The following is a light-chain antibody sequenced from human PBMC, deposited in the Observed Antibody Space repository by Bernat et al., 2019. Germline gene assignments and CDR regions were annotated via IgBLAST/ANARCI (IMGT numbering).Light chain of an antibody. CDR2: VQS. CDR3: LQSYNFPRT. V-gene: IGKV1-39*01. Sequence: DIQMTQSPSALSANVGDTSTITCGESQNITHILNWFQQKIAKAPNFSINVQSNLQRGVPARFSGSGSGTDFALTVTTLETDDFATYYCLQSYNFPRTFGQGTKLEIK. CDR1: QNITHI. J-gene: IGKJ2*01.